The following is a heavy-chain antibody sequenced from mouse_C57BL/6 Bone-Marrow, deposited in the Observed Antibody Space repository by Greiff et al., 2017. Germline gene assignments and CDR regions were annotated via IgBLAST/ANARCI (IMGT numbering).Heavy chain of an antibody. Sequence: EVQLVESGGGLVQPGGSLKLSCAASGFTFSDYGMAWVRQAPRKGPEWVAFISNLAYSIYYADTVTGRFTISRENAKNTRYLEMSILRSEDTAMYYCARQYYGSSYDYAMDYWGQGTSVTVSS. D-gene: IGHD1-1*01. CDR1: GFTFSDYG. CDR2: ISNLAYSI. J-gene: IGHJ4*01. V-gene: IGHV5-15*01. CDR3: ARQYYGSSYDYAMDY.